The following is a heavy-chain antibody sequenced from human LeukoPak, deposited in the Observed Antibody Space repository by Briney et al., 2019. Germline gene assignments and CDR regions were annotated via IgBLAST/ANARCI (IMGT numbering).Heavy chain of an antibody. CDR3: ARDSVVATIVDWFDP. Sequence: GGSLRLSCAASGFTFSSYSMNWVRQAPGKGLEWVSSISRSSSYIYYADSVKGRFTISRDNAKDSLYLQMNSLRAEDTAVYYCARDSVVATIVDWFDPWGQGTLVTVSS. V-gene: IGHV3-21*01. D-gene: IGHD5-12*01. CDR1: GFTFSSYS. J-gene: IGHJ5*02. CDR2: ISRSSSYI.